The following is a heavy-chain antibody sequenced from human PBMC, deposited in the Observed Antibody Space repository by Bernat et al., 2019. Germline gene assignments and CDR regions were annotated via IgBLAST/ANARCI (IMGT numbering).Heavy chain of an antibody. J-gene: IGHJ4*02. D-gene: IGHD3-3*01. CDR1: GGSISSSNW. CDR3: ARGGYDFWSGYFGRFDY. V-gene: IGHV4-4*02. Sequence: QVQLQESGPGLVKPSGTLSLTCAVSGGSISSSNWWSWVRQPPGKGLEWIGYIYYSGSTNYNPSLKSRVTISVDTSKNQFSLKLSSVTAADTAVYYCARGGYDFWSGYFGRFDYWGQGTLVTVSS. CDR2: IYYSGST.